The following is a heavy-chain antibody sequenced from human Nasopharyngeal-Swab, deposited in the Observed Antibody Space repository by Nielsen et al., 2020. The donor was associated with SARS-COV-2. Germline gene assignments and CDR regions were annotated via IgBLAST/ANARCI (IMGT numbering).Heavy chain of an antibody. Sequence: GESLKISCTASGFTFGDYAISWVRQAPGKGLEWVGFIRSKAYGGTTEYAASVKGRFTISRDDSKSIAYLQMNSLKTEDTAVYYCYLSAQLVRRAFDIWGQGTMVTVSS. D-gene: IGHD6-13*01. J-gene: IGHJ3*02. V-gene: IGHV3-49*04. CDR3: YLSAQLVRRAFDI. CDR1: GFTFGDYA. CDR2: IRSKAYGGTT.